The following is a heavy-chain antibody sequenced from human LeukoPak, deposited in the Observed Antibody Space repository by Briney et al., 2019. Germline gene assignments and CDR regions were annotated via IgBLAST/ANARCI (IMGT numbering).Heavy chain of an antibody. CDR2: IIPIFGTA. Sequence: GASVKVSCKASGGTFSSYAISWVRQAPGQGLEWMGGIIPIFGTANYARKFQGRVTITADESTSTAYMELSSLRSEDTAVYYCARDNYYDSSGYYYYFDYWGQGTLVTVSS. CDR3: ARDNYYDSSGYYYYFDY. CDR1: GGTFSSYA. D-gene: IGHD3-22*01. V-gene: IGHV1-69*13. J-gene: IGHJ4*02.